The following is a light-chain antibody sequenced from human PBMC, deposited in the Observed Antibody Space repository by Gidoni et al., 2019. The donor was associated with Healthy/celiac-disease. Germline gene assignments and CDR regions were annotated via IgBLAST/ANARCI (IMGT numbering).Light chain of an antibody. V-gene: IGKV3-11*01. J-gene: IGKJ2*01. CDR3: QQRSNWPPMYT. Sequence: EIVLTQSPATLSLSPGERATLSCRASQSVSSYLAWYQQKPGQAPRLLIYDASNRATGIPARFSGSGSGTDFTLTISSLEPEDFAVYYCQQRSNWPPMYTFVQXTKLEIK. CDR2: DAS. CDR1: QSVSSY.